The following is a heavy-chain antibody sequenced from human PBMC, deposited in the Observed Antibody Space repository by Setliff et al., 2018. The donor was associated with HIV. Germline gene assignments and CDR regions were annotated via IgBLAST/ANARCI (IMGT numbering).Heavy chain of an antibody. D-gene: IGHD3-3*01. CDR3: ARGSRQLTIFGVVFKTNYYFMDV. CDR2: INHDRTT. J-gene: IGHJ6*03. CDR1: GGSFSGYY. V-gene: IGHV4-34*01. Sequence: SETLSLTCTVYGGSFSGYYWSWIRKPPGKGLEWIGEINHDRTTNYNPSRKSRVTISVDTSKNQFSLTLNSVTAADTAVYYCARGSRQLTIFGVVFKTNYYFMDVWGKGTAVTVSS.